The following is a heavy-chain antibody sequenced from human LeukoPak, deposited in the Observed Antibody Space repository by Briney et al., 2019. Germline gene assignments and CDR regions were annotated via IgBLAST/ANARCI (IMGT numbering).Heavy chain of an antibody. Sequence: GGSLRLSCAASGFTFSSYAMSWVRQAPGKGLEWVSAISGSGGSTYYADSVKGRFTISRDNSKTTLYLQMNSLRAEDTAVYYCAKDVAGSFSIDYWGQGTLVTVSS. CDR2: ISGSGGST. D-gene: IGHD6-19*01. CDR3: AKDVAGSFSIDY. J-gene: IGHJ4*02. CDR1: GFTFSSYA. V-gene: IGHV3-23*01.